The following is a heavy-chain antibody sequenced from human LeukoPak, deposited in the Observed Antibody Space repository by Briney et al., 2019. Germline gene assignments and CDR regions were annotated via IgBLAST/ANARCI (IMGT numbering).Heavy chain of an antibody. D-gene: IGHD6-13*01. V-gene: IGHV4-59*08. Sequence: SETLSLTYTVSGGSISSYYWSWIRQPPGKGLEWIGYIYYSGSTNYNPSLKSRVTISVDTSKNQFSLKLSSVTAADTAVYYCARASSWYEGAFDYWGQGTLVTVSS. CDR3: ARASSWYEGAFDY. J-gene: IGHJ4*02. CDR2: IYYSGST. CDR1: GGSISSYY.